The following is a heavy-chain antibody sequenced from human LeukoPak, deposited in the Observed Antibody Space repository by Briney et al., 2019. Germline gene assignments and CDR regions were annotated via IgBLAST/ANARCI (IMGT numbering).Heavy chain of an antibody. CDR3: ATHDYYGSGSYPKPLDY. J-gene: IGHJ4*02. Sequence: GGSLRLSCAACGFTFSGSAMHWVRQASGKGLEWVGRIRSKANSYATAYAASVKGRFTISRDDSKNTAYLQMNSLKTEDTAVYYCATHDYYGSGSYPKPLDYWGQGTLVTVSS. D-gene: IGHD3-10*01. CDR2: IRSKANSYAT. CDR1: GFTFSGSA. V-gene: IGHV3-73*01.